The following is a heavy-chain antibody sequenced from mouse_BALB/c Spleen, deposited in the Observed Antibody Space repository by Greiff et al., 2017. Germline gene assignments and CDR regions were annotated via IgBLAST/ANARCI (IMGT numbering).Heavy chain of an antibody. CDR1: GFTFSSFG. Sequence: EVMLVESGGGLVQPGGSRKLSCAASGFTFSSFGMHWVRQAPEKGLEWVAYISSGSSTIYYADTVKGRFTISRDNPKNTLFLQMTSLRSEDTAMYYCARSEGFAYWGQGTTLTVSS. CDR3: ARSEGFAY. V-gene: IGHV5-17*02. J-gene: IGHJ2*01. CDR2: ISSGSSTI.